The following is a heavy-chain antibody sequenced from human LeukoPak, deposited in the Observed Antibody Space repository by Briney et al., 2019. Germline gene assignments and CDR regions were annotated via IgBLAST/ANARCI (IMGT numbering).Heavy chain of an antibody. CDR2: ISSSSSYI. J-gene: IGHJ4*02. Sequence: GGSLRLSCAASGFTFSSYSMNWVRQAPGKGLEWVSSISSSSSYIYYADSVKGRFIISRDNSKNSLYLQMNSLRAEDTAVYYCARAHNWEYGTFDHWGQGTLVTVSS. D-gene: IGHD1-20*01. V-gene: IGHV3-21*01. CDR1: GFTFSSYS. CDR3: ARAHNWEYGTFDH.